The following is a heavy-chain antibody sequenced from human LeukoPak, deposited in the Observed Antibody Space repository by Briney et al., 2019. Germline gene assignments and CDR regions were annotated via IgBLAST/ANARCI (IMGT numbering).Heavy chain of an antibody. CDR2: ISAYNGNT. CDR3: ARDGITMVRGVINNWFDP. CDR1: GYTFTSYG. J-gene: IGHJ5*02. V-gene: IGHV1-18*04. Sequence: RRASVKVSCKASGYTFTSYGISWVRQAPGQGLEWMGWISAYNGNTNYAQKLQGGVTMTTDTSTSTAYMEPRSLRSDDTAVYYCARDGITMVRGVINNWFDPWGQGTLVTVSS. D-gene: IGHD3-10*01.